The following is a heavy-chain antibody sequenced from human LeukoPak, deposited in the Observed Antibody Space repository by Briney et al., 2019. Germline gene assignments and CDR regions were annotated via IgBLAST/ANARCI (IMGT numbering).Heavy chain of an antibody. J-gene: IGHJ5*02. CDR1: GFTFSDYY. Sequence: GGSLRLSCAASGFTFSDYYMSWIRQAPGKGLEWVSYIRSSGSTIYYADSVKGRFTISRDNAKNSLYLQMNSLRAEDTAVYYCLVDTAMVTGNWFDPWGQGTLVTVSS. CDR2: IRSSGSTI. V-gene: IGHV3-11*01. CDR3: LVDTAMVTGNWFDP. D-gene: IGHD5-18*01.